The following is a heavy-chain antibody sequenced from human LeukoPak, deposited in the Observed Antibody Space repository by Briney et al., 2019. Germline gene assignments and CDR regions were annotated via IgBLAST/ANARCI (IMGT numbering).Heavy chain of an antibody. CDR2: LSSSGSTI. D-gene: IGHD6-19*01. CDR1: GFPFSSYE. Sequence: GGSLRLSCAPSGFPFSSYEMNWVRQAPGKGLEWVSYLSSSGSTIYYADSLKGRFTISRDNAKNSLYLQMNSRRAEDTAVYYCASQYSSGWPPDYWGQGTLVTVSS. J-gene: IGHJ4*02. V-gene: IGHV3-48*03. CDR3: ASQYSSGWPPDY.